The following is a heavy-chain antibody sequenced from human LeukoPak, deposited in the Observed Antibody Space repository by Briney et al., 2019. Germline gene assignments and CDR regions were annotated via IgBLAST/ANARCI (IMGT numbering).Heavy chain of an antibody. Sequence: GGSLRLSCAASGFTFDDYAMHWVRQAPGKGLEWVSGISWNSGSIGYADSVKGRFTISRDNAKNSLYLQMNSLRAEDTALYYCAITYSSGRDYWGQGTLVTVSS. CDR3: AITYSSGRDY. V-gene: IGHV3-9*01. J-gene: IGHJ4*02. CDR2: ISWNSGSI. D-gene: IGHD6-19*01. CDR1: GFTFDDYA.